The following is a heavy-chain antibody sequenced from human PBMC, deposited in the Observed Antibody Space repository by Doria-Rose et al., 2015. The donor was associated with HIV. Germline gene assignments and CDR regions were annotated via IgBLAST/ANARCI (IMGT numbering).Heavy chain of an antibody. J-gene: IGHJ4*02. Sequence: QITLKESSPVLVKPTETLTLTCTVSGVSLSSPGMGVSWIRQPPGKALEWLANTFSDDERYYKTSLKSRLTISRGTSKSQVVLAITDMDPVDTATYYCARIKSSRWYHKYYFDFWGQGTLAIVSA. CDR2: TFSDDER. D-gene: IGHD6-13*01. CDR3: ARIKSSRWYHKYYFDF. CDR1: GVSLSSPGMG. V-gene: IGHV2-26*01.